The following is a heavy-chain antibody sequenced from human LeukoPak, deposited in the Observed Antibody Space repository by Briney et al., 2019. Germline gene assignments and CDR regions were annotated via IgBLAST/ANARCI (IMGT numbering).Heavy chain of an antibody. V-gene: IGHV3-30-3*01. CDR1: GFTFSSYA. J-gene: IGHJ6*02. D-gene: IGHD3-10*01. CDR2: ISYDGSNK. CDR3: AREGLLWFGELLDYYYYGKDV. Sequence: GGSLRLSCAASGFTFSSYAMHWVRQAPGKGLEWVAVISYDGSNKYYADSVKGRFTISRDNSKNTLYLQMNSLRAEDTAVYYCAREGLLWFGELLDYYYYGKDVWGQGTTVTVSS.